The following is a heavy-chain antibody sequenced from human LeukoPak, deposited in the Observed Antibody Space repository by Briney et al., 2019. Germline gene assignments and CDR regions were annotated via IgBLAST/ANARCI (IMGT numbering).Heavy chain of an antibody. J-gene: IGHJ4*02. CDR3: ARFTTLTGYYCYFDY. D-gene: IGHD3-9*01. Sequence: SQTLSLTCTVSGNSISSGDNYWSWIRQPAGKGLEWIGRIYTSGSTNYNPSLKSRVTMSVDTSKNQFSLKLSSVTAADTAVYYCARFTTLTGYYCYFDYWGQGTLVTVSS. CDR2: IYTSGST. CDR1: GNSISSGDNY. V-gene: IGHV4-61*02.